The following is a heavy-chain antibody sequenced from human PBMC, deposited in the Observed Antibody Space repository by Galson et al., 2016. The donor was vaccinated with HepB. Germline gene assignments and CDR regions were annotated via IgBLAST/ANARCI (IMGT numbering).Heavy chain of an antibody. CDR1: GFSFSTYW. Sequence: SLRLSCAASGFSFSTYWMSWVRQAPGKGLEWVANIRKDGDVKDYGASVRGRFTISRDHPMNSLYLQMDDLSPEDTAVYYCVRDSSWNYNYWGQGALVTVSS. CDR3: VRDSSWNYNY. CDR2: IRKDGDVK. J-gene: IGHJ4*02. D-gene: IGHD1-7*01. V-gene: IGHV3-7*01.